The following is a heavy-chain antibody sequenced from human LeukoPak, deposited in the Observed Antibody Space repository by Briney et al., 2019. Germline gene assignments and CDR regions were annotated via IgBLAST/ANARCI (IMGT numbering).Heavy chain of an antibody. J-gene: IGHJ4*02. CDR2: IRSKAYGGTT. Sequence: GGSLRLSCAASGFTFSNAWMSWVRQAPGKGLEWVGFIRSKAYGGTTEYAASVKGRFTISRDDSKSIAYLQMNSLKTEDTAVYYCTRDDSYGQIAFDYWGQGTLVTVSS. D-gene: IGHD5-18*01. CDR3: TRDDSYGQIAFDY. V-gene: IGHV3-49*04. CDR1: GFTFSNAW.